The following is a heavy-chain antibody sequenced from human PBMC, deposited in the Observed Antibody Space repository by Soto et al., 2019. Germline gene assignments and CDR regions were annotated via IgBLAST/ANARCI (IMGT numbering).Heavy chain of an antibody. D-gene: IGHD6-6*01. CDR3: ASDSSSYYYYYGMDV. Sequence: EVQLVESGGGLVQPGGSLRLSCAASGFTFSSYWMSWVRQAPGKGLEWVANIKQDGSEKYYVDSVKGRFTISRDNAKNSLYQQMNSLRAEDTAVYYCASDSSSYYYYYGMDVWGQGTTVTVSS. CDR1: GFTFSSYW. J-gene: IGHJ6*02. CDR2: IKQDGSEK. V-gene: IGHV3-7*03.